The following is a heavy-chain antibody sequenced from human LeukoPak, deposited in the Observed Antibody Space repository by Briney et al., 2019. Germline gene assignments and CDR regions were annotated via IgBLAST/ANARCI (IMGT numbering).Heavy chain of an antibody. CDR2: IGSSSSYI. CDR3: AREEGVPAATN. Sequence: GGSLRLSCAASGFTFSSYSMNWVRQAPGKGLEWVSSIGSSSSYIYYADSVKGRFTISRDNAKNSLYLQMNSLRAEDTAVYYCAREEGVPAATNWGQGTLVTVSS. D-gene: IGHD2-2*01. V-gene: IGHV3-21*01. CDR1: GFTFSSYS. J-gene: IGHJ4*02.